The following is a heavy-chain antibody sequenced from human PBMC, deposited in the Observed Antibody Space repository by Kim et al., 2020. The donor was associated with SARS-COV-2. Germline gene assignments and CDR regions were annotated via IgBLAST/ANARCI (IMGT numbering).Heavy chain of an antibody. V-gene: IGHV3-9*01. J-gene: IGHJ6*02. CDR1: GFTFDDYA. Sequence: GGSLRLSCAASGFTFDDYAMHWVRQAPGKGXEWVSGISWNSGSIGYADSVKGRFTISRDNAKNSLYLQMNSLRAEDTALYYCAKASPGIAAAGTGGGMDVWGXGTAVTVSS. D-gene: IGHD6-13*01. CDR2: ISWNSGSI. CDR3: AKASPGIAAAGTGGGMDV.